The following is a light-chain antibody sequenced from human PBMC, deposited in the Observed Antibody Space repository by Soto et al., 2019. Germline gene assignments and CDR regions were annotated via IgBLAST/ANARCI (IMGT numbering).Light chain of an antibody. Sequence: ETGMTQSPATLSVSPGERATLSCRASQSVSSNLAWYQQTPGQAPRLLLYGASARATGIPARFSCSGSGTEFTLIISSLQPEDFAVYYGHQYDNWPQAFGQGNKVEIK. CDR1: QSVSSN. V-gene: IGKV3-15*01. CDR3: HQYDNWPQA. CDR2: GAS. J-gene: IGKJ1*01.